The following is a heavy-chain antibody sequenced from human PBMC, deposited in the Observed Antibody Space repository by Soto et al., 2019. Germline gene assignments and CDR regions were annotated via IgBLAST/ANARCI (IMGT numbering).Heavy chain of an antibody. D-gene: IGHD1-26*01. Sequence: GGSLRLSCAASGFTVSSKYMSWVRQAPGKGLEWVSLIQSGGRTYYADSVKGRFTISRDNSKNTLYLQMNSLRAEDTAVYYCAKVRGGSYFPYYYGMDVWGQGTTVTVS. CDR1: GFTVSSKY. J-gene: IGHJ6*02. V-gene: IGHV3-66*01. CDR3: AKVRGGSYFPYYYGMDV. CDR2: IQSGGRT.